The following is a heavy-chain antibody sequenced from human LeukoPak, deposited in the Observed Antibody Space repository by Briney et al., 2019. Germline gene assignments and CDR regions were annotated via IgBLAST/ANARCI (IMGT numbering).Heavy chain of an antibody. D-gene: IGHD6-13*01. Sequence: PGGSLRLSCAASGFIFSNYAMHWVRQAPGKGLEWVAVISYDGSNKYYADSVKGRFTISRDNSKNTLFLQMNSLRAEDTAVYYYARDLDSSSWYILWFDPWGQGTLVTVSS. CDR2: ISYDGSNK. CDR1: GFIFSNYA. J-gene: IGHJ5*02. CDR3: ARDLDSSSWYILWFDP. V-gene: IGHV3-30-3*01.